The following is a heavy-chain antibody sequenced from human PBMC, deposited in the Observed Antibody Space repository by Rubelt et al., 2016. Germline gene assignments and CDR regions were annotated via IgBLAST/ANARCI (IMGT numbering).Heavy chain of an antibody. V-gene: IGHV2-5*02. CDR1: GYSLSTSGVG. CDR2: IYWDDDK. J-gene: IGHJ5*02. D-gene: IGHD6-13*01. Sequence: QITLKESSPTLVKPTQTLTLTCTFSGYSLSTSGVGVGWIHQPPGKALEWLALIYWDDDKRYRPSLKSRLTITKGTSKNQVVLTMTNMDPVETATYYSAHFDSPGIAAPSWGQGTPVTVSS. CDR3: AHFDSPGIAAPS.